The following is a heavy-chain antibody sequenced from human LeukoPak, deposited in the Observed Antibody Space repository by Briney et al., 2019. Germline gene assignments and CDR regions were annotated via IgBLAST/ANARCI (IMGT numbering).Heavy chain of an antibody. CDR3: ARGGASSHWFGS. V-gene: IGHV4-34*01. CDR1: GDSINSYY. J-gene: IGHJ5*01. CDR2: INHSGST. Sequence: SETLSLTCTVSGDSINSYYWSWIRQPPGKGLEWIGEINHSGSTNYNPSLKSRVTISVDTSKNQFSLKLSSVTAADTAVYYCARGGASSHWFGSWGQGTLVTVSS. D-gene: IGHD6-13*01.